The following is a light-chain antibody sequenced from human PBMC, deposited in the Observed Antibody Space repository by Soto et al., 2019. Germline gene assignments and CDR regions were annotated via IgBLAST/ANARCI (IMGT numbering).Light chain of an antibody. J-gene: IGKJ1*01. CDR1: QSVSSSD. CDR2: GAS. Sequence: IVLTQSPGTLSLSPGERATLSCRASQSVSSSDLAWYQQKPGQAPRLLIYGASSRATGIPDRFSGSGSGTDFTLTISSLQSEDFAVYYCQKYGNFWTFGQGTKVDIK. V-gene: IGKV3-20*01. CDR3: QKYGNFWT.